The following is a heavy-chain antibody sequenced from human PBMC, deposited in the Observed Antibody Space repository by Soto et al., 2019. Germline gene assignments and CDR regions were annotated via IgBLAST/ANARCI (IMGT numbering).Heavy chain of an antibody. D-gene: IGHD2-15*01. V-gene: IGHV1-8*01. CDR2: MNPNSGET. CDR1: GYTFTDYD. J-gene: IGHJ5*02. CDR3: ARVAVAARPRWYNWFDP. Sequence: QEQLVQSGAEVKKPGASVKVSCKTSGYTFTDYDINWVRRATGQGLEWIGWMNPNSGETGYARKFQGRVTMTRSASLSTAYLELSSLRSEDTAVYYCARVAVAARPRWYNWFDPWGQGTLVTVSS.